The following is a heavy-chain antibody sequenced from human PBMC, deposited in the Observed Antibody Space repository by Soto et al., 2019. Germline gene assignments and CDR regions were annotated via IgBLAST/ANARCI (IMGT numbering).Heavy chain of an antibody. CDR2: IYYSGST. V-gene: IGHV4-59*08. J-gene: IGHJ6*03. Sequence: SETLSLTCTVSGGSISSYYWSWIRQPPGKGLEWIGYIYYSGSTNYNPSLKSRVTISVDTSKNRFSLKLSSVTAADTAVYYCARQGIVATIKNYYYMDVWGRGTTVTVSS. CDR3: ARQGIVATIKNYYYMDV. D-gene: IGHD5-12*01. CDR1: GGSISSYY.